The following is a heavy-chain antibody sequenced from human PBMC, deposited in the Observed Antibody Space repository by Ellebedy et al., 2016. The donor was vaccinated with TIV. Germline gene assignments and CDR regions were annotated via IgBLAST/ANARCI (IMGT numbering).Heavy chain of an antibody. J-gene: IGHJ4*02. V-gene: IGHV3-7*03. Sequence: PGESLKISCAASGFTFTTYWMSWVRQAPGKGLEWVANMNQVGSEKYYVDSVKGRFTISRDNAQNSLYLHMNNLRAEDTAVYYCARDPNSPGDTGYGDYWGQGVVVTVST. CDR2: MNQVGSEK. CDR3: ARDPNSPGDTGYGDY. CDR1: GFTFTTYW. D-gene: IGHD5-12*01.